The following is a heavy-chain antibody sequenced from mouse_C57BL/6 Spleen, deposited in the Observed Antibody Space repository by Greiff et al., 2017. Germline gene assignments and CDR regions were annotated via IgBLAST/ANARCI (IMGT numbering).Heavy chain of an antibody. Sequence: QVQLQQPGAELVKPGASVKISCKASGYAFSSYWMNWVKQRPGKGLEWIGQIYPGDGDTNYNGKFKGKATLTADKSSSQAYMQLRSLTSEDSSVYFCARKPYGYDVAMDYWGQGTSVTVSS. D-gene: IGHD2-2*01. CDR1: GYAFSSYW. J-gene: IGHJ4*01. CDR3: ARKPYGYDVAMDY. V-gene: IGHV1-80*01. CDR2: IYPGDGDT.